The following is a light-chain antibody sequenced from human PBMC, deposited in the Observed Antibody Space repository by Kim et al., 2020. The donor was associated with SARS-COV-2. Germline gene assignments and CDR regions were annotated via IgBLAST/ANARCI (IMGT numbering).Light chain of an antibody. CDR1: ESVKSSY. Sequence: WLQGERATIYGRTSESVKSSYSAWYQQKRGQPPRLLIYGATSRATGIPDRFSGSGSGTNFTLTSSRLEPEDFAVYYCQQYGTSFIFGGGTKVDIK. CDR3: QQYGTSFI. V-gene: IGKV3-20*01. CDR2: GAT. J-gene: IGKJ4*01.